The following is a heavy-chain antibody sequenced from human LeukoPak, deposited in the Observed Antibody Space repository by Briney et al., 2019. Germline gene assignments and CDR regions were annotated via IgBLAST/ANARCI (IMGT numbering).Heavy chain of an antibody. Sequence: PSGTLSLTCAVYGGSFSGYYWSWIRQPPGKGLEWIGEINHSGSTNYNPSLKSRVTISVDTSKNQFSLKLSSVTAADTAVYYCSRVGRYYDLWSGCYTSSWGPFGVNYYYYMDVWGKGTTVTVSS. D-gene: IGHD3-3*01. J-gene: IGHJ6*03. CDR2: INHSGST. V-gene: IGHV4-34*01. CDR1: GGSFSGYY. CDR3: SRVGRYYDLWSGCYTSSWGPFGVNYYYYMDV.